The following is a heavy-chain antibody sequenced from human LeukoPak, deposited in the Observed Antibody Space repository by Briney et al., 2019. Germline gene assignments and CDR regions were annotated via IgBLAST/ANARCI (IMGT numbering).Heavy chain of an antibody. V-gene: IGHV3-74*01. D-gene: IGHD4/OR15-4a*01. CDR2: INSDGSWT. J-gene: IGHJ4*02. CDR3: AKDQETRLWGLPDY. Sequence: GGSLRLSCAASGNYWMHWVRQAPGKGLVWVSHINSDGSWTSYADSVKGRFTISKDNAKNTVYLQMNSLRAEDTALYYCAKDQETRLWGLPDYWGQGTLVTVSS. CDR1: GNYW.